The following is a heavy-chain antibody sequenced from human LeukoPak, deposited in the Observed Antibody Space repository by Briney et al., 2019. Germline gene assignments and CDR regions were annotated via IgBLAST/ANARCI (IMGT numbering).Heavy chain of an antibody. V-gene: IGHV3-53*01. D-gene: IGHD3-3*01. CDR2: VYSGGSM. J-gene: IGHJ4*02. CDR3: ARGTYDFWSGYPYSYFFDY. CDR1: GFTVRTSY. Sequence: GGSLRPSCAASGFTVRTSYMSWVRQAPGKGLEWVSVVYSGGSMYYADSVQGRFTISRDISNNTLYLQMNSLRAEDTAVYYCARGTYDFWSGYPYSYFFDYWGQGTLVTVSS.